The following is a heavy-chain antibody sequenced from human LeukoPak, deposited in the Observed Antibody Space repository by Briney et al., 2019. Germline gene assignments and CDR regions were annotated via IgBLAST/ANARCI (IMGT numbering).Heavy chain of an antibody. CDR1: GFTFSSYG. J-gene: IGHJ4*02. D-gene: IGHD4-17*01. CDR2: IRYDGSNK. V-gene: IGHV3-30*02. CDR3: AKDPYGDYTFDY. Sequence: PGGSLRPSCAASGFTFSSYGMHWVRQAPGKGLEWVAFIRYDGSNKYYADSVKGRFTISRDNSKNTLYLQMNSLRAEDAAVYYCAKDPYGDYTFDYWGQGTLVTVSS.